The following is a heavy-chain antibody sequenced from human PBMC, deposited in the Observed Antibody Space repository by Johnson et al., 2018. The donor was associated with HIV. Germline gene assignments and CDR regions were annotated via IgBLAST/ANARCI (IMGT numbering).Heavy chain of an antibody. V-gene: IGHV3-33*01. Sequence: QVQLVESGGGVVQPGRSLRLSCAASGFTFSSYGMHWVRQAPGKGLEWVAVIRYDGSNKYYADSVKGRFTISRDNSKNTLYLQMNSLRAEDTAVYYCARDRGGGSYHDAFDIWGQGTMVTVSS. J-gene: IGHJ3*02. CDR2: IRYDGSNK. CDR3: ARDRGGGSYHDAFDI. D-gene: IGHD1-26*01. CDR1: GFTFSSYG.